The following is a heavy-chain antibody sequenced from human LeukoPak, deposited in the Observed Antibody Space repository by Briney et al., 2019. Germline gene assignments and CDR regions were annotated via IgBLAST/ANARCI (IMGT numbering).Heavy chain of an antibody. V-gene: IGHV3-30*18. Sequence: TGGSLRLSCAASGFTFSSYSMNWVRQAPGKGLEWVAVISYDVGKKYYADSVKGRFTISRDNSKNTLYLQMNSLRAEDTAVYYCAKDPYPYYDSSGYYSNWGQGTLVTVSS. CDR2: ISYDVGKK. CDR3: AKDPYPYYDSSGYYSN. D-gene: IGHD3-22*01. J-gene: IGHJ4*02. CDR1: GFTFSSYS.